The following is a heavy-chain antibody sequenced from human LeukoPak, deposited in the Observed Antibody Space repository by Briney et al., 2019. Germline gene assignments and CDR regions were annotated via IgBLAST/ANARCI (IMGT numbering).Heavy chain of an antibody. CDR1: GGSISSSSYY. CDR3: ARGSNSGYDYYYYYMDV. D-gene: IGHD5-12*01. CDR2: IYYSGST. J-gene: IGHJ6*03. Sequence: SETLSLTCTVSGGSISSSSYYWGWIRQPPGKGLEWIGYIYYSGSTNYNPSLKSRVTISVDTSKNQFSLKLSSVTAADTAVYYCARGSNSGYDYYYYYMDVWGKGTTVTVSS. V-gene: IGHV4-61*05.